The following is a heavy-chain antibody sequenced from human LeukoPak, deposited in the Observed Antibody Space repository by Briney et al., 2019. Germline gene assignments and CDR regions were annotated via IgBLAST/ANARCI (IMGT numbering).Heavy chain of an antibody. CDR2: ISGSGGST. V-gene: IGHV3-23*01. D-gene: IGHD5-18*01. CDR1: GLTFSSYA. J-gene: IGHJ4*02. Sequence: GGSLTLSCAASGLTFSSYAMSWVRQAPGKGLEWVSGISGSGGSTEYADSVKGRFTISRDNSKNTSYLQMNSLSAEDTAVYYCARLIGSVDTAVDYWGQGTLVTVSS. CDR3: ARLIGSVDTAVDY.